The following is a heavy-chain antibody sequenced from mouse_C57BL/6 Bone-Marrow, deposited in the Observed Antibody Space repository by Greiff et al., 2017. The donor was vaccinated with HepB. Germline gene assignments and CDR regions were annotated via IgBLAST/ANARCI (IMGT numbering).Heavy chain of an antibody. V-gene: IGHV1-82*01. Sequence: VQLKESGPELVKPGASVKISCKASGYAFSSSWMNWVKQRPGKGLEWIGRIYPGDGDTNYNGKFKGKATLTADKSSSTAYMQLSSLTSEDSAVYFCARSGDVYYFYFDYWGQGTTLTVSS. CDR3: ARSGDVYYFYFDY. CDR2: IYPGDGDT. CDR1: GYAFSSSW. J-gene: IGHJ2*01. D-gene: IGHD2-3*01.